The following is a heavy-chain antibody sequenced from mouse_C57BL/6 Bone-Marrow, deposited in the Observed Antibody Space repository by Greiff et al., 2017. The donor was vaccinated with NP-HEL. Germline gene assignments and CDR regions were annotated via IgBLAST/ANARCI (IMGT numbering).Heavy chain of an antibody. V-gene: IGHV1-82*01. CDR2: IYPGDGDT. CDR1: GYAFSSSW. Sequence: VQLQQSGPELVKPGASVKISCKASGYAFSSSWMNWVKQRPGKGLEWIGRIYPGDGDTNYNGKFKAKATLTADKSSSTAYMQLSSLTSEDSAVXFCARRSISYWYFDVWGTGTTVTVSS. J-gene: IGHJ1*03. CDR3: ARRSISYWYFDV. D-gene: IGHD2-3*01.